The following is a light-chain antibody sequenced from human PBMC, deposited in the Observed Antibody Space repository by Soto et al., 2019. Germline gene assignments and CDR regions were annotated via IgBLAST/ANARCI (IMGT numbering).Light chain of an antibody. CDR2: DNT. CDR1: SSNLGARFD. Sequence: QSVLTQPPSVSGAPGQSVTISCTGTSSNLGARFDVHWFQQLPGTAPRLLIYDNTHRASGVPARFSASRSGASASLAITGLQAEDEADFYCQSYDTAMGGLIVFGGGTKLTVL. J-gene: IGLJ2*01. V-gene: IGLV1-40*01. CDR3: QSYDTAMGGLIV.